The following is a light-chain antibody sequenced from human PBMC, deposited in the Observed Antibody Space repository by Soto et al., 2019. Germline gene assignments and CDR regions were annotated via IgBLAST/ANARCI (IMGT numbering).Light chain of an antibody. CDR3: QQYYSYLWT. CDR1: QGISSY. CDR2: AAS. V-gene: IGKV1-8*01. Sequence: AILMTQYPSSLSASTGDRVTITCRASQGISSYLAWYQQKPGKAPKLLIYAASTLQSGVPSRLRGSGYGTDLTITISCMKYEDFETYYCQQYYSYLWTFGQGTKVDIK. J-gene: IGKJ1*01.